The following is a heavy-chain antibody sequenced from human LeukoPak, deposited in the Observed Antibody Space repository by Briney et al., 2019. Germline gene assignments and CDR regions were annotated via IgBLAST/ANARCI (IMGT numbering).Heavy chain of an antibody. CDR1: GFTFDDYA. J-gene: IGHJ4*02. D-gene: IGHD4-17*01. V-gene: IGHV3-9*01. CDR2: ITWNSGSI. Sequence: GGSLRLSCAASGFTFDDYAMHWVRQAPGKGLEWVSGITWNSGSIGYTDSVKGRFTISRDNAKNSLYLQMNSLRAEDTAVYYCARDPDWGPLEYGDYSTPYFDYWGQGTLVTVSS. CDR3: ARDPDWGPLEYGDYSTPYFDY.